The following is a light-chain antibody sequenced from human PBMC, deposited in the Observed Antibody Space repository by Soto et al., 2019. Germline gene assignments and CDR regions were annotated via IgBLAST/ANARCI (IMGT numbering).Light chain of an antibody. V-gene: IGKV3-20*01. Sequence: EIVLTQSPATLSLSPGERATLSCRASQSVTDNYLAWYQQKPGQAPRLVISGASSRTSGIPDRFSASGSGTDFTLTVSRLEPEDFAVYYCQQYNNWPPFFGQGTKLEIK. CDR1: QSVTDNY. CDR3: QQYNNWPPF. J-gene: IGKJ2*01. CDR2: GAS.